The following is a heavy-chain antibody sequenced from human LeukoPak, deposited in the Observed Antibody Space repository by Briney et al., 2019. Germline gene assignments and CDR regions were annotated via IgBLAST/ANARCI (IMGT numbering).Heavy chain of an antibody. CDR1: GYTFTSYD. V-gene: IGHV1-8*03. CDR2: MNPNSGNT. D-gene: IGHD1-26*01. J-gene: IGHJ4*02. CDR3: ARDKRNILGATHFDY. Sequence: ASVKVSCKASGYTFTSYDINWVRQATGQGLEWMGWMNPNSGNTGYAQKFQGRVTITRNTSISTAYMELSSLRSEDTAVYYCARDKRNILGATHFDYWGQGTLVTVSS.